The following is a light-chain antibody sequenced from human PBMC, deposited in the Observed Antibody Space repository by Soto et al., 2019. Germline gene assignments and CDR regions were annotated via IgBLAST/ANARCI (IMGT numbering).Light chain of an antibody. CDR1: SSDIGYYNY. CDR2: EVT. V-gene: IGLV2-8*01. CDR3: SVYTRTSTYV. J-gene: IGLJ1*01. Sequence: QSALTQPPSASGSPGQSVTISCTGTSSDIGYYNYVSWYQQHPGKAPKLLIYEVTKRPSGVPDRFSGSKSGNTASLTISGLQAEDEGDYYCSVYTRTSTYVFGTGTKVTVL.